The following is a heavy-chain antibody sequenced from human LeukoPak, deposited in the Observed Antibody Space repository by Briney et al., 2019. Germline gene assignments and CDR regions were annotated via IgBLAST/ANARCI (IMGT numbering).Heavy chain of an antibody. CDR1: GYTFTGYY. J-gene: IGHJ4*02. D-gene: IGHD3-10*01. CDR2: INPNSGGT. V-gene: IGHV1-2*02. Sequence: GASVKVSCKASGYTFTGYYMHWVRQAPGQGLEWMGWINPNSGGTNYAQKFQGRVTMTRDTSISTAYMELSRLRSDDTAVYYCARGRMVRGVIPPGSDYWGQGTLVTVSS. CDR3: ARGRMVRGVIPPGSDY.